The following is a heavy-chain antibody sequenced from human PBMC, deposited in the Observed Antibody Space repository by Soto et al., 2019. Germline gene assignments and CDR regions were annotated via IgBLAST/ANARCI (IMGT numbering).Heavy chain of an antibody. Sequence: ASVKVSCKASGGTFSSYAISWVRQAPGQGLEWMGGIIPIFGTANYAQKFQGRVTITADESTSTAYMELSSLRSEDTAVYYCARARIDSSGWGPVQEGDYHYYYGMDVWGQGTTVTVSS. J-gene: IGHJ6*02. V-gene: IGHV1-69*13. D-gene: IGHD6-19*01. CDR3: ARARIDSSGWGPVQEGDYHYYYGMDV. CDR2: IIPIFGTA. CDR1: GGTFSSYA.